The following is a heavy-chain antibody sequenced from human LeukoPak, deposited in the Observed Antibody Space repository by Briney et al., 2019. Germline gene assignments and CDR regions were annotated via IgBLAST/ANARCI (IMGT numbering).Heavy chain of an antibody. CDR2: MNPNSGNT. CDR1: GYTFTSYD. Sequence: ASVKVSCKASGYTFTSYDINWVRQATGQGLEWMGWMNPNSGNTGYAQKFQGRVTMTRNTSISAAYMELSSLRSDDTAVYYCARVNSSGWPYYYYYYMDVWGKGTTVTISS. D-gene: IGHD6-19*01. CDR3: ARVNSSGWPYYYYYYMDV. J-gene: IGHJ6*03. V-gene: IGHV1-8*01.